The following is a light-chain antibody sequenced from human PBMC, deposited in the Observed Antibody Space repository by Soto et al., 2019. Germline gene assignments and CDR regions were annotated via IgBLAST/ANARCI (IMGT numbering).Light chain of an antibody. CDR1: SGRIGSNY. Sequence: NFMLTQPHSVSVSPGETVTISCTRSSGRIGSNYVQWYQQRPGSAPTTVIFEDNRRPSGVPDRFSASIDISSNSASLTISGLMTEDEADYYCQSYDAINVVFGGGTKLTVL. CDR2: EDN. J-gene: IGLJ2*01. CDR3: QSYDAINVV. V-gene: IGLV6-57*04.